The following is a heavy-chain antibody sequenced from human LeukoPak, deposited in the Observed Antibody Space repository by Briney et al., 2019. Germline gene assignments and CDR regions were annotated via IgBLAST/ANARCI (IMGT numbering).Heavy chain of an antibody. CDR3: ARATETFSWFLQH. Sequence: SETLSLTCSVSGGSISSCYWSWIRQPPGKGLEWIGHLSNSGSTNYNPSLKSRVTISVDTSKNQFSLKLNSVTAADTAVYYCARATETFSWFLQHWGQGTLVTVSS. J-gene: IGHJ1*01. D-gene: IGHD6-13*01. V-gene: IGHV4-59*01. CDR1: GGSISSCY. CDR2: LSNSGST.